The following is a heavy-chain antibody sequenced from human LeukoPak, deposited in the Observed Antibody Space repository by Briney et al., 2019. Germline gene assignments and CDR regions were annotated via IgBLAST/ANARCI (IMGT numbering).Heavy chain of an antibody. CDR1: GGTFSSYA. Sequence: SVKVSCKASGGTFSSYAISWVRQAPGQGLEWMGGIIPIFGTANYAQKFQGRVTITADGSTSTAYMELSSLRSEDTAVYYCARGYSSGYPFDYWGQGTLVTVSS. CDR2: IIPIFGTA. V-gene: IGHV1-69*01. D-gene: IGHD3-22*01. J-gene: IGHJ4*02. CDR3: ARGYSSGYPFDY.